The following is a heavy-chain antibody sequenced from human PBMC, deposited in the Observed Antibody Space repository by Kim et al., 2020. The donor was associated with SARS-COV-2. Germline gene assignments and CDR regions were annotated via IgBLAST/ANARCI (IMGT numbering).Heavy chain of an antibody. CDR3: AKEEKRTTRGCGMDV. J-gene: IGHJ6*02. V-gene: IGHV3-33*06. Sequence: SVKGRSTPARDNSKRTLYLQMNSVRAEDTAVYYCAKEEKRTTRGCGMDVWGQGTTVTVSS. D-gene: IGHD4-17*01.